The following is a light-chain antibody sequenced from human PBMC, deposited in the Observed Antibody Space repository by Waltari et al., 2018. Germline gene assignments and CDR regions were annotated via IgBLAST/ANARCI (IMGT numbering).Light chain of an antibody. CDR1: QSISTN. CDR3: QQYNNWLPYT. CDR2: GAS. J-gene: IGKJ2*01. V-gene: IGKV3-15*01. Sequence: EIVMTQSPATLSVSPGERATLPCRASQSISTNLAWYQQKPGQAPRPLIAGASTRATGIPGRFSGSGSGTEFTLTISSLQSEDFAIYYCQQYNNWLPYTFGQGTKLEIK.